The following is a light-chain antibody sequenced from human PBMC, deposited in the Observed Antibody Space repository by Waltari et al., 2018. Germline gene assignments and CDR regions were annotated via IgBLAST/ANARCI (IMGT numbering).Light chain of an antibody. V-gene: IGLV2-23*01. CDR2: EVH. Sequence: QSALTQPASVSGSPGQSITISCTGTNNDVGGYDLVSWYQQHPGKAPKLTSYEVHRRPSVVSNRFSGSKSGNTASLTISGLQAEDESHYYCCSYVGVTTVLFGGGTTVAV. CDR1: NNDVGGYDL. J-gene: IGLJ2*01. CDR3: CSYVGVTTVL.